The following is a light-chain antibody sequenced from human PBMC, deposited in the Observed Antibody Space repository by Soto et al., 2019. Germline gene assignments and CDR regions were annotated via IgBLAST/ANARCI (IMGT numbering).Light chain of an antibody. CDR3: QQYSNWPQT. Sequence: EIVMTHSPATLSVSPGERATLSCRASQSVSANLAWYQQKPGQAPRLLIYGASTRATGIPARFSGSGSGTELTLTISSLQSEDFAVYYCQQYSNWPQTVGQGPQVHIK. CDR1: QSVSAN. CDR2: GAS. J-gene: IGKJ1*01. V-gene: IGKV3-15*01.